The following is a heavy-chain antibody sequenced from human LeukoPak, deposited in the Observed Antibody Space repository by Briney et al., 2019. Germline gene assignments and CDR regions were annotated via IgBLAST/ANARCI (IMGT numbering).Heavy chain of an antibody. Sequence: QTSETLSLTCTVSGGSISSGDYYWSWIRQAPGKGLEWVANIKQDGSEKYYVDSVKGRFTISRDNAKNSLYLQMNSLRAEDTAVYYCARVEGLWFGELLYLGYWGQGTLVTVSS. D-gene: IGHD3-10*01. V-gene: IGHV3-7*01. J-gene: IGHJ4*02. CDR2: IKQDGSEK. CDR1: GGSISSGDYY. CDR3: ARVEGLWFGELLYLGY.